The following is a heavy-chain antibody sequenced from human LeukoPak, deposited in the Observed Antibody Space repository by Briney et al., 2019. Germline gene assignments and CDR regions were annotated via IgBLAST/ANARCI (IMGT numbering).Heavy chain of an antibody. Sequence: GGSLRLSCAASGFTFDDYAMHRVRQAPGKGLEWVSGISWNSGSIGYADSVKGRFTIPRDNAKNSLYLQMNSLRAEDTALYYCAKVQGIAVAGAFDYWGQGTLVTVSS. CDR2: ISWNSGSI. CDR1: GFTFDDYA. J-gene: IGHJ4*02. CDR3: AKVQGIAVAGAFDY. D-gene: IGHD6-19*01. V-gene: IGHV3-9*01.